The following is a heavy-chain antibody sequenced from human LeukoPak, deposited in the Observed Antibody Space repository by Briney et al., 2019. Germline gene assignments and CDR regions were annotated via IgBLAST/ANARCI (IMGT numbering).Heavy chain of an antibody. Sequence: GGSLRLSCAASGFTFSSYGMRWVRQAPGKGLEWVAVISYDGSNKYYADSVKGRFTISRDNSKNTLYLQMNSLRAEDTAVYYCAKQSLGYCSSTSCWNYFDYWGQGTLVTVSS. CDR1: GFTFSSYG. CDR3: AKQSLGYCSSTSCWNYFDY. V-gene: IGHV3-30*18. J-gene: IGHJ4*02. CDR2: ISYDGSNK. D-gene: IGHD2-2*01.